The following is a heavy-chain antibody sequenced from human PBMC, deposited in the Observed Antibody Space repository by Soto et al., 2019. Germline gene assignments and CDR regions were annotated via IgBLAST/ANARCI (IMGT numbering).Heavy chain of an antibody. V-gene: IGHV4-59*01. Sequence: SETLSLTCTVSGGSISSNYWTWIRQPPGKGLEWIGYVYNSGSTNYNPSLKSRVTISEDTSRSQFSLKVNSMTAADTAVYYCARYRREAVAGYTLDYWGQGILVTVS. CDR2: VYNSGST. CDR3: ARYRREAVAGYTLDY. CDR1: GGSISSNY. J-gene: IGHJ4*02. D-gene: IGHD6-13*01.